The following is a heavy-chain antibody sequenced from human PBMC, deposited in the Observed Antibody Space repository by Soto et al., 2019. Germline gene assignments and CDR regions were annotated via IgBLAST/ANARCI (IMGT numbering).Heavy chain of an antibody. Sequence: ASVKVSCKASGYTFTGYYMHWVRQAPGQGLEWMGWINPNSGGTNYAQKFQGRVTMTRDTSISTAYMELSRLRSDDTAVYYCARDQFIAXAGWGFGSAYYYYGMDVWGQGTTVTVSS. J-gene: IGHJ6*02. CDR2: INPNSGGT. CDR3: ARDQFIAXAGWGFGSAYYYYGMDV. D-gene: IGHD6-19*01. V-gene: IGHV1-2*02. CDR1: GYTFTGYY.